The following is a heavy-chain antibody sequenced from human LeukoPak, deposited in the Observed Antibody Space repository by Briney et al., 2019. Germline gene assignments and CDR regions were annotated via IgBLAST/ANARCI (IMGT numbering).Heavy chain of an antibody. CDR1: RFTVSSNC. V-gene: IGHV3-53*01. CDR2: IYSGGST. CDR3: ARRAGAYTHPYDY. D-gene: IGHD3-16*01. J-gene: IGHJ4*02. Sequence: GGSLRLSCAASRFTVSSNCMSWVRQAPGKGLEWVSLIYSGGSTYYADSVKGRFTISIDNSKNTLYLQMNSLRAEDTAVYYCARRAGAYTHPYDYWGQGTLVTVSS.